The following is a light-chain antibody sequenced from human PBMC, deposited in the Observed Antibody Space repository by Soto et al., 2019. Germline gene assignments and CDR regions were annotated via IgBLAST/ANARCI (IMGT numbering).Light chain of an antibody. CDR2: HVT. J-gene: IGLJ1*01. V-gene: IGLV2-8*01. CDR3: SSFVDGSSYV. CDR1: SSDIGFFNY. Sequence: QSALTQPPSASGSPGQSVTISCTGSSSDIGFFNYVSWYQHHPGKVPKLIIYHVTKRPSGVPDRFSGSKSGNTASLTVSGLQAEDEADYFCSSFVDGSSYVFGTGTKLTV.